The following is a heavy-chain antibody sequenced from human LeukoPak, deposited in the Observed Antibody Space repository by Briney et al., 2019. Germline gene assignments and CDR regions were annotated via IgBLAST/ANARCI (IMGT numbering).Heavy chain of an antibody. CDR2: IYYSGST. J-gene: IGHJ3*02. CDR3: ARVKLDDAFDI. V-gene: IGHV4-31*03. CDR1: GGSISSGGYY. Sequence: SETLSLTCTVSGGSISSGGYYWSWIRQHPGTGLEWIGYIYYSGSTYYNPSLKSRVTISVDTSKNQFSLKLSSVTAADTAVYYCARVKLDDAFDIWGQGTMVTVSS.